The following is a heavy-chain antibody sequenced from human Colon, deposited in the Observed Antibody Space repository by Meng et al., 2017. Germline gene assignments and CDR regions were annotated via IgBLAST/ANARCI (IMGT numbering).Heavy chain of an antibody. CDR2: IYFSGST. V-gene: IGHV4-30-4*01. Sequence: QVPWQEAGPGLLESSRILLLTGPVSGGSISSGYYYWSWIGQPPGHGLEWIGYIYFSGSTYSNASIKSRVTISLDRSKNHCSLKLSSMSAAGTAVYYCSRDRKHYVVRGWFDPWGQGALVTVSS. D-gene: IGHD3-16*01. J-gene: IGHJ5*02. CDR1: GGSISSGYYY. CDR3: SRDRKHYVVRGWFDP.